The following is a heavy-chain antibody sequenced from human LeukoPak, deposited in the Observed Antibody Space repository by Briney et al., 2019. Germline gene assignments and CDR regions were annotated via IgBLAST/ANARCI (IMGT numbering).Heavy chain of an antibody. CDR2: ITASGDRT. Sequence: GGSLRLSCAASGFTFSDYVMIWVRQAPGKGLEWVSGITASGDRTFYGDSVRGRFTMSRDNSKNTVYLQMNSLRAEDTAVYYCATPTRYSSGWYIDYWGQGTLVTVSS. D-gene: IGHD6-19*01. J-gene: IGHJ4*02. V-gene: IGHV3-23*01. CDR3: ATPTRYSSGWYIDY. CDR1: GFTFSDYV.